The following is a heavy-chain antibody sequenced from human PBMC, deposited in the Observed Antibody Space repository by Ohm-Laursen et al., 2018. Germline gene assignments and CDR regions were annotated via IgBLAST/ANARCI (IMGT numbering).Heavy chain of an antibody. CDR1: GFTFSSYA. V-gene: IGHV3-23*01. CDR2: ISGSDGST. Sequence: GSLRLSCSASGFTFSSYAMSWVRQAPGKGLEWVSAISGSDGSTYYADSVKGRFTISRDNSKNTLYLQMNSLRADDTAIYYCARRIPLYGMDVWGQGTTVTVSS. CDR3: ARRIPLYGMDV. J-gene: IGHJ6*02. D-gene: IGHD2-2*02.